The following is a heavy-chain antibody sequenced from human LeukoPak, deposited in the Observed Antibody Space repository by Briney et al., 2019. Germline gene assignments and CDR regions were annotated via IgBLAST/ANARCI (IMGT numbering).Heavy chain of an antibody. V-gene: IGHV3-72*01. CDR2: TRNKANSYTT. Sequence: GSLRLSCAASGFTFSDHYMDWVRQAPGKGLEWVGRTRNKANSYTTEYAASVKGRFTISRDDSKNSLYLQMNSLKTEDTAVYYCAREGKRITMVRGVITPRGYYYMDVWGKGTTVTVSS. CDR1: GFTFSDHY. D-gene: IGHD3-10*01. J-gene: IGHJ6*03. CDR3: AREGKRITMVRGVITPRGYYYMDV.